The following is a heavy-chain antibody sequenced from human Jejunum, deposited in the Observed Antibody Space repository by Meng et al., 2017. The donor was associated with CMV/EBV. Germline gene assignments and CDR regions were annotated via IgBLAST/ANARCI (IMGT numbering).Heavy chain of an antibody. CDR1: TFSGSA. V-gene: IGHV3-73*01. D-gene: IGHD2-2*01. CDR3: TRVVPAASTAFFDY. Sequence: TFSGSAIHWVRQASGKGLEWVGRIRSKTYSYATAYAASVKGRFTISGDESKNTAYLQMNSLKAEDTALYYCTRVVPAASTAFFDYWGQGTLITVSS. J-gene: IGHJ4*02. CDR2: IRSKTYSYAT.